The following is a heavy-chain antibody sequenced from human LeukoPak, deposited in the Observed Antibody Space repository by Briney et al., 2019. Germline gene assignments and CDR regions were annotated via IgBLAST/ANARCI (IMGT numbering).Heavy chain of an antibody. J-gene: IGHJ4*02. CDR2: ISAYNGNT. CDR3: ARDGCSSTSCFFDY. V-gene: IGHV1-18*01. CDR1: GYTFTSYG. D-gene: IGHD2-2*01. Sequence: VASVKLSCKASGYTFTSYGISWVRQAPGQGLEWMGWISAYNGNTNYAQKLQGRVTMTTDTSTSTAYMELRSLRSDDTAVYYCARDGCSSTSCFFDYWGQGTLVTVSS.